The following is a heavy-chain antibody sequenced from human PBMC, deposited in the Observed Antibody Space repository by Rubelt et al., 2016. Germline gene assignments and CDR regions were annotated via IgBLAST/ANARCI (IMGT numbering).Heavy chain of an antibody. D-gene: IGHD3-16*01. CDR2: IYWDDDK. J-gene: IGHJ4*02. CDR3: AHRRPFSGVWSWGDFDF. V-gene: IGHV2-5*02. CDR1: GFSLSTTGMG. Sequence: QITLKESGPTLVKPTQTLTLTCTFSGFSLSTTGMGVGWIRQPPGKALEWLAVIYWDDDKGYSPSLKNRLTITKDTFKNQVVLIMTNMGPVDTATYYCAHRRPFSGVWSWGDFDFWGQGTLVTVS.